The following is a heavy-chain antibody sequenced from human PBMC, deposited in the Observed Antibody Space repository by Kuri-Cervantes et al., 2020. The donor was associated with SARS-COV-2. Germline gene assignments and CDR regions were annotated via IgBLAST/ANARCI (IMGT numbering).Heavy chain of an antibody. CDR3: ARSAAAFYGMDV. V-gene: IGHV4-59*11. Sequence: SETLSLTCTVSGGSISDHYWSWIRQSPGKGLEWIGYIYDSGTTNYNPSLKSRVTVSVDKSKNHFSLRLSSVTAADTAVYYCARSAAAFYGMDVWGQGTTVTVSS. CDR1: GGSISDHY. J-gene: IGHJ6*02. D-gene: IGHD2-2*01. CDR2: IYDSGTT.